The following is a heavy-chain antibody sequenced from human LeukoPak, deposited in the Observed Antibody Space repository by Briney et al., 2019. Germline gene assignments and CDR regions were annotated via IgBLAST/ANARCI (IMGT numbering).Heavy chain of an antibody. Sequence: SETLSLTCTVSGGSISSSSYYWGWIRQPPGKGLEWIGYIYHSGSTTYHPSLKSQVTISVDTSKSQFSLKLSSVTAADTAMYYCARGGMTTILDYWGRGTLVTVSS. D-gene: IGHD4-17*01. CDR3: ARGGMTTILDY. V-gene: IGHV4-61*05. CDR2: IYHSGST. J-gene: IGHJ4*02. CDR1: GGSISSSSYY.